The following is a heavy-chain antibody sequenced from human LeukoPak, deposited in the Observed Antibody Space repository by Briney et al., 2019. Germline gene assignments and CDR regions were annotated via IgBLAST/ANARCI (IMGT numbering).Heavy chain of an antibody. Sequence: SETLSLTCTVSGGSISTSTYYWGWIRQPPGKGLEWIGSLYYLGYTYYSPSLKSRLTISVDTSENQFSLKLSSVTAADTAVYYCARLKPSFFDSWGQGTLVSVSS. CDR2: LYYLGYT. CDR3: ARLKPSFFDS. V-gene: IGHV4-39*01. CDR1: GGSISTSTYY. J-gene: IGHJ4*02.